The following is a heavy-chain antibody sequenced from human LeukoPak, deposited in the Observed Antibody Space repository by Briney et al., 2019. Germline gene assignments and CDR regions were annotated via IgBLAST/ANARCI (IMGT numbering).Heavy chain of an antibody. J-gene: IGHJ4*02. CDR3: ARWGLWFGELIFDY. CDR2: IYHSGST. CDR1: GYSISSGYY. V-gene: IGHV4-38-2*02. Sequence: PSETLSLTCTVSGYSISSGYYWGWIRQPPGKGLEWIGSIYHSGSTYYNPSLKSRVTISVDTSKNQFSLKLSSVTAADTAVYYCARWGLWFGELIFDYWGQGTLVTVSS. D-gene: IGHD3-10*01.